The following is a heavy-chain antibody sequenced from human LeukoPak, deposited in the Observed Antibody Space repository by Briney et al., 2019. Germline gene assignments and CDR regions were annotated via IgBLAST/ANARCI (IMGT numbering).Heavy chain of an antibody. CDR3: ARSLPDSSGYYYDY. D-gene: IGHD3-22*01. V-gene: IGHV3-33*01. Sequence: PGRSLRLSCAASGFXFSSYGIHWVRQAPGKGLDWVAVIWYDGTTKYYADSVKGRFTISRDNSKTTLYLQMDSLRAEDTAVYYCARSLPDSSGYYYDYWGQGTLVTVSS. J-gene: IGHJ4*02. CDR1: GFXFSSYG. CDR2: IWYDGTTK.